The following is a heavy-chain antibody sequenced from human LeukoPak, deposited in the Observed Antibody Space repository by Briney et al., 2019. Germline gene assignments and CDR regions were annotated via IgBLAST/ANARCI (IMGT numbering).Heavy chain of an antibody. D-gene: IGHD5-24*01. CDR1: GFTFSNAW. CDR3: ARDDSLLQFGC. CDR2: IKSKTDGGTT. V-gene: IGHV3-15*05. Sequence: GGSLRLSCAASGFTFSNAWMSWVRQAPGKGLEWVGRIKSKTDGGTTDYAAPVKGRFTISRDNAKNSVYLQMNSLRAEDTAVYYCARDDSLLQFGCWGQGTLVTVSS. J-gene: IGHJ4*02.